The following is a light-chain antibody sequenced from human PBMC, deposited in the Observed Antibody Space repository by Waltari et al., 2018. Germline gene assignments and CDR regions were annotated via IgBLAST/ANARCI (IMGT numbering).Light chain of an antibody. CDR3: ASYTSINTIV. J-gene: IGLJ2*01. CDR2: DVT. CDR1: SNDIGYYNY. Sequence: QSALTQPASVSGSPGQSITISCTGTSNDIGYYNYVSWYQQHPGKAPKLLIFDVTSWPSGVAHRFSCSKSGNTASLTISGLQADDEADYYCASYTSINTIVFGGGTKVTVL. V-gene: IGLV2-14*03.